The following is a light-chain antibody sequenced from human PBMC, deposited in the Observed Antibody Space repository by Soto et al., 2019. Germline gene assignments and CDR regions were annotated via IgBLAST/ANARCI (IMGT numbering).Light chain of an antibody. V-gene: IGKV2D-29*02. CDR2: EVS. Sequence: DVVMTQTPLSLSVAPGQPASISCKSSQSLLHITGETFLFWYLQKPGQSPQLLIYEVSTRVSGVPDRVRGSGAGTDCTLEISRVETDDVGIYYCMQSTQLPPTFGQGTRLGIE. CDR1: QSLLHITGETF. CDR3: MQSTQLPPT. J-gene: IGKJ5*01.